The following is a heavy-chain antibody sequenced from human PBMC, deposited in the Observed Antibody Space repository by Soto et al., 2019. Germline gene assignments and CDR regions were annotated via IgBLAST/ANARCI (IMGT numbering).Heavy chain of an antibody. CDR1: GGSISSGDYY. CDR3: ARVWFGELSHWFDP. J-gene: IGHJ5*02. D-gene: IGHD3-10*01. V-gene: IGHV4-30-4*01. CDR2: IYYSGST. Sequence: QVQLQESGPGLVKPSQTLSLTCTVSGGSISSGDYYWSWIRQPPGKGLEWIGYIYYSGSTYYNPPLQSRVTTSVDTSKNQFSLKLSSVTAADTAVYYCARVWFGELSHWFDPWGQGTLVTVSS.